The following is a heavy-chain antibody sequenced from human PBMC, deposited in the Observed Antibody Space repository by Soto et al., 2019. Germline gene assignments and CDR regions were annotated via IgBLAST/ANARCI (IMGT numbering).Heavy chain of an antibody. CDR3: ARVGGDYDFWSGYYTGPNWFDP. V-gene: IGHV1-69*06. Sequence: GASVKVSCKASGGTFSSYAISWGLEGPGQGLEWMGGLSPIFGTANYAQKFQGRVTITADKSTSTAYMELSSLRSEDTAVYYCARVGGDYDFWSGYYTGPNWFDPWGQGTLVTVSS. CDR2: LSPIFGTA. CDR1: GGTFSSYA. J-gene: IGHJ5*02. D-gene: IGHD3-3*01.